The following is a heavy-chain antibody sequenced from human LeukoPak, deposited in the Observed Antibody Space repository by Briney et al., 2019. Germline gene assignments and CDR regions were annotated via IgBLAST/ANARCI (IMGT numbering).Heavy chain of an antibody. CDR3: ARGVLPAAMRGVGDAFDI. J-gene: IGHJ3*02. V-gene: IGHV1-2*04. CDR2: INPNSGGT. Sequence: ASVKVSCKASGYSFTGYYMHWVRQAPGQGLDWMGWINPNSGGTNYAQKFQGWVTMTRDTSISTAYMELSRLRSDDTAVYYCARGVLPAAMRGVGDAFDIWGQGTMVTVSS. CDR1: GYSFTGYY. D-gene: IGHD2-2*01.